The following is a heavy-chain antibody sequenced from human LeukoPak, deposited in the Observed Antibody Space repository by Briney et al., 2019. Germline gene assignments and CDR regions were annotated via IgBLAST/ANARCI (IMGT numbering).Heavy chain of an antibody. V-gene: IGHV3-30*01. CDR1: GFTFCSYS. CDR3: ARDITAAGQT. D-gene: IGHD6-13*01. J-gene: IGHJ4*02. CDR2: ISYDGSNK. Sequence: GPLRLSCAASGFTFCSYSMHWVRQAPGKGLEWVAVISYDGSNKYYADSVKGRFTISRDNSKNTLYLQMNSLRAEDTAVYYCARDITAAGQTWGQGTLVTVSS.